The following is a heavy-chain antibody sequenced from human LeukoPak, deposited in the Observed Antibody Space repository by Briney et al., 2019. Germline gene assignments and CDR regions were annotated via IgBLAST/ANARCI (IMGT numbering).Heavy chain of an antibody. J-gene: IGHJ4*02. Sequence: PGGSLRLSCAASGFTFSSYGMHWVRQAPGKGLVWVSRINTDGRSTSYADSVKGRFTISRDNAKNTLYLQMNSLRAEDTALYYCASQAYSSSPSVGYWGQGTLVTVSS. CDR1: GFTFSSYG. D-gene: IGHD6-6*01. CDR2: INTDGRST. CDR3: ASQAYSSSPSVGY. V-gene: IGHV3-74*01.